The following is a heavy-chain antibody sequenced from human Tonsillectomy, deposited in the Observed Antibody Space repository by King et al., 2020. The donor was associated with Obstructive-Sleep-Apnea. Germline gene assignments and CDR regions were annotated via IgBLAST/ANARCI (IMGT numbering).Heavy chain of an antibody. CDR1: GFTFSSYA. Sequence: VQLVESGGGLVQPGGSLRLSCAASGFTFSSYAMSWVRQAPGKGLEWVSAISGSGGSTYYADSVKGRFTIPRDNSKNTLYLQMNSLRAEYTAVYYCAKDIGIQLWLPDYWGQGTLVTVSS. D-gene: IGHD5-18*01. V-gene: IGHV3-23*04. J-gene: IGHJ4*02. CDR3: AKDIGIQLWLPDY. CDR2: ISGSGGST.